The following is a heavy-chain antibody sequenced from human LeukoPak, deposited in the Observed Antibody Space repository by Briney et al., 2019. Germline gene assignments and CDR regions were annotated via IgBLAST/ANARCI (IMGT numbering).Heavy chain of an antibody. CDR3: ATYRQVLLPFES. J-gene: IGHJ4*02. Sequence: GGSLRLSCAASGFTFSTFAMIWVRQPPGKGLEWVSSIFPSGGEIHYADSVRGRLTISRDNSKSTLSLQMNSLRAEDTAIYYCATYRQVLLPFESWGQGTLVTVSS. CDR2: IFPSGGEI. V-gene: IGHV3-23*01. CDR1: GFTFSTFA. D-gene: IGHD2-8*02.